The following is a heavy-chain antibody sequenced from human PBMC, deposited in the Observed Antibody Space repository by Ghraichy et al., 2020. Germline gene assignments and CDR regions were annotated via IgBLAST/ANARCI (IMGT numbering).Heavy chain of an antibody. CDR2: ISAYNGNT. CDR1: GYTFTSYG. J-gene: IGHJ4*02. Sequence: ASVKVSCKASGYTFTSYGISWVRQAPGPGLEWMGWISAYNGNTNYAQKLQGRVTMTTDTSTSTAYMELRSLRSDDTAVYYCARAMYSSEWDYFDYWGQGNLVTVSS. CDR3: ARAMYSSEWDYFDY. D-gene: IGHD6-25*01. V-gene: IGHV1-18*01.